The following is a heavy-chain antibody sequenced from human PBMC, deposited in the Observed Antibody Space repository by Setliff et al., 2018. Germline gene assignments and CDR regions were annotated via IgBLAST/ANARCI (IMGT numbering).Heavy chain of an antibody. CDR3: ARRGERFFNWFDP. J-gene: IGHJ5*02. Sequence: GESLKISCKGSGYSFSNFWIGWVRQMPGKGLEWMGIIYPGDSHTRYSPSFQGQVTMSADKSINTAYLQLSNLKASDTAIYYCARRGERFFNWFDPWGQGTLVTVSS. CDR1: GYSFSNFW. V-gene: IGHV5-51*01. CDR2: IYPGDSHT. D-gene: IGHD2-21*01.